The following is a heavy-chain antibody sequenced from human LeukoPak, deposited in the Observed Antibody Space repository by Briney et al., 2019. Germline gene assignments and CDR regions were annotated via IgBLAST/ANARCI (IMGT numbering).Heavy chain of an antibody. CDR3: ARGTVTTLFDY. CDR1: GGSISYYY. CDR2: LYTSGST. D-gene: IGHD4-17*01. Sequence: SETLSLTCFVTGGSISYYYWSWIRPPAGKGVEWIGRLYTSGSTDYNPSLKSRVTMSVDTSKNQFSLKLRSVTAADTAVYYCARGTVTTLFDYWGQGTLVTVSS. V-gene: IGHV4-4*07. J-gene: IGHJ4*02.